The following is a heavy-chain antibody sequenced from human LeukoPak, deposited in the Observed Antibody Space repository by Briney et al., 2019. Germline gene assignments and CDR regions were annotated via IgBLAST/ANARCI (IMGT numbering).Heavy chain of an antibody. CDR2: ISGSGDST. V-gene: IGHV3-23*01. D-gene: IGHD4-4*01. Sequence: GGSLRLSCAASGFTFSTYAMSWVRQAPGEGLEWVSAISGSGDSTSYADSVRGRFTISRDNSKNTLYLQMISLRAEDTAVYYCAKLNPYGYSNDWAAGGIYNWGQGTLVTVSS. J-gene: IGHJ4*02. CDR3: AKLNPYGYSNDWAAGGIYN. CDR1: GFTFSTYA.